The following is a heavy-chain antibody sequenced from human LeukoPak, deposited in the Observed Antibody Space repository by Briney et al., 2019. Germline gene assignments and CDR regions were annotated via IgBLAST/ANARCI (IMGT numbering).Heavy chain of an antibody. J-gene: IGHJ4*02. CDR1: GFTFDDYA. Sequence: GRSLRLSCAASGFTFDDYAMHWVRLAPGKGLEWVSGISWNSGSIGYADSVKGRFTISRDNAKNSLYLQMNSLRAEDTALYYCAKASSLAVAGSYFDYWGQGTLVTVSS. CDR2: ISWNSGSI. D-gene: IGHD6-19*01. V-gene: IGHV3-9*01. CDR3: AKASSLAVAGSYFDY.